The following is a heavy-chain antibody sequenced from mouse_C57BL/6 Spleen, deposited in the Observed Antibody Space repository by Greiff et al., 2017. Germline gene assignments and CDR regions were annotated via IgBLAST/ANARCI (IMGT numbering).Heavy chain of an antibody. Sequence: EVQGVESGAELVRPGASVKMSCKTSGYTFTGYGINWVKQRPGQGLEWIGYIYIGNGYTEYNEKFKGKATLTSDTSSSTAYMQLSSLTSEDSAIYFCASTTVEEYFDVWGTGTTVTVAS. D-gene: IGHD1-1*01. CDR2: IYIGNGYT. J-gene: IGHJ1*03. CDR3: ASTTVEEYFDV. V-gene: IGHV1-58*01. CDR1: GYTFTGYG.